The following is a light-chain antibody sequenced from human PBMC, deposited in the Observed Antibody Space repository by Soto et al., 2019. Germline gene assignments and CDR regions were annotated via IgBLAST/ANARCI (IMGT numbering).Light chain of an antibody. Sequence: QSVLTQPPSASGTPGQRVTISCSGSSSNIGNNTVNWYQQLPGTAPKLLIYSNYQRPSGVPDRFSGSKSDTSASLAISGLRSEDEADYFCAAWDDSLSRVVFGGGTKLTVL. V-gene: IGLV1-44*01. J-gene: IGLJ3*02. CDR3: AAWDDSLSRVV. CDR1: SSNIGNNT. CDR2: SNY.